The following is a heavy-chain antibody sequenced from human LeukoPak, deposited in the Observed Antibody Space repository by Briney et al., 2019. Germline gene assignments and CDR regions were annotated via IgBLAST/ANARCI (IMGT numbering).Heavy chain of an antibody. V-gene: IGHV1-46*01. D-gene: IGHD2-15*01. CDR1: GYTFTSYH. CDR3: AREGRCSGGSCYSGSNWFDP. J-gene: IGHJ5*02. CDR2: INPSGGTT. Sequence: ASVKVSCKASGYTFTSYHMHWVRQAPGQGLEWMGIINPSGGTTNYAQKFQGRVTITADKSTSTAYMELSSLRSEDTAVYYCAREGRCSGGSCYSGSNWFDPWGQGTLVTVSS.